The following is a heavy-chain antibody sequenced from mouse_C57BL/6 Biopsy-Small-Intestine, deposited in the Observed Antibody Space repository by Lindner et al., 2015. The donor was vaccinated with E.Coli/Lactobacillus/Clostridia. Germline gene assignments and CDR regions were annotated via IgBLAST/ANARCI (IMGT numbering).Heavy chain of an antibody. CDR3: ATYGYDVDY. CDR1: GYTFTDYF. D-gene: IGHD2-2*01. Sequence: VQLQESGPELVKPRASVMMSCKASGYTFTDYFLNWVKQSHGKNLEWIGDINPNNGGTNYNQKFKGKATLTVDKSSSTAYMELRSLSSEDSAVYYCATYGYDVDYWGQGTALTVSS. J-gene: IGHJ2*01. CDR2: INPNNGGT. V-gene: IGHV1-26*01.